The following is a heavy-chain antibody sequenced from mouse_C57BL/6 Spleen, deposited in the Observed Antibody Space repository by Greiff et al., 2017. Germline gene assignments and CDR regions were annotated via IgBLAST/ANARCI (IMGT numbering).Heavy chain of an antibody. J-gene: IGHJ2*01. CDR1: GYAFSSYW. CDR2: IYPGDGAT. CDR3: ARADY. Sequence: VQLQQSGAELVKPGASVKISCTASGYAFSSYWVNWVKQRPGKGLEWIGQIYPGDGATNYNGKFKGKSTLTADKTSSTAYMQLSSLTSEDSAVYFCARADYWGQGTTLTVSA. V-gene: IGHV1-80*01.